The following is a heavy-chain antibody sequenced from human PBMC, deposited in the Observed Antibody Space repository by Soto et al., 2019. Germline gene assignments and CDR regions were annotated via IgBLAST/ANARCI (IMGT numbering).Heavy chain of an antibody. D-gene: IGHD3-22*01. CDR2: INSDGSST. J-gene: IGHJ4*02. V-gene: IGHV3-74*01. CDR1: GFTFSSYW. Sequence: GGSLRLSCAATGFTFSSYWMHWVRQAPGKGLVWVSRINSDGSSTSYADSVKGRFTISRDNAKNTLYLQMNSLRAEDTAVYYCAIRVSYYDSRGYFDHWGQGPLVTVSS. CDR3: AIRVSYYDSRGYFDH.